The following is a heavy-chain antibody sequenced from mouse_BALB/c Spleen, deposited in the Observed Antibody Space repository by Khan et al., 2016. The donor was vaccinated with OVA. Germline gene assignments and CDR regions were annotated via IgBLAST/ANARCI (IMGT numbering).Heavy chain of an antibody. CDR3: VSPNWVAY. J-gene: IGHJ3*01. CDR1: GFNIKATY. V-gene: IGHV14-3*02. Sequence: VQLQESGAELVKPWASVKLSCTASGFNIKATYMHWLKQRPEQDLVGFGRIDPASGNIKYDPKFQGQTTITADTSSNTGYLQLSSLTSEDTAVYYCVSPNWVAYWGQGTLVTVSA. CDR2: IDPASGNI.